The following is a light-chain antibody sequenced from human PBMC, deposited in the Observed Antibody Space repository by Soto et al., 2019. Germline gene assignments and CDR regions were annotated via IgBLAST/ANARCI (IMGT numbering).Light chain of an antibody. V-gene: IGLV3-21*02. CDR3: QVGDTICDLGI. Sequence: SYELTQPPSVSVAPGQTARITCGGNNIGRKSVNWYQQKPGQAPVLVVYDDGDRPSGIPERFSGSNSGNTATLTISRVEAGDGADYHWQVGDTICDLGIFGGGTKLTVL. CDR1: NIGRKS. CDR2: DDG. J-gene: IGLJ2*01.